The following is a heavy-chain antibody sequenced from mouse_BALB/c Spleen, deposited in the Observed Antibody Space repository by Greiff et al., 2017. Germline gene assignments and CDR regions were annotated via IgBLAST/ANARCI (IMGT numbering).Heavy chain of an antibody. Sequence: DVHLVESGGGLVQPGGSRKLSCAASGFTFSSFGMHWVRQAPEKGLEWVAYISSGSSTIYYADTVKGRFTISRDNPKNTLFLQMTSLRSEDTAMYYCASRDGSSSFAYWGQGTLVTVSA. J-gene: IGHJ3*01. CDR2: ISSGSSTI. CDR3: ASRDGSSSFAY. V-gene: IGHV5-17*02. D-gene: IGHD1-1*01. CDR1: GFTFSSFG.